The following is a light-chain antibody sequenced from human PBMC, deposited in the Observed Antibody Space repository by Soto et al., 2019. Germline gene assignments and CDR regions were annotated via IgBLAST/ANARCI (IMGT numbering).Light chain of an antibody. CDR1: QSVSSSY. CDR3: QQYGSSPVT. V-gene: IGKV3-20*01. J-gene: IGKJ2*01. Sequence: EIVLTQSPGTLSLSPGERATLSCRASQSVSSSYLAWYQQKPGQAPRLLIYGASSRATGIPDRFSGSGSGTDLTLTISRLEPEDFAVYYCQQYGSSPVTFGQGTKLEIK. CDR2: GAS.